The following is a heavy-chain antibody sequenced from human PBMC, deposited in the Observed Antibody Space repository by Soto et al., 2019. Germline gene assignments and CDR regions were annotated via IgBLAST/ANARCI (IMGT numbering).Heavy chain of an antibody. V-gene: IGHV3-48*01. Sequence: PGGFLRLSCAASGFTLSSYNMNWVRQAPGKGLEWVSFISGDNNNEYYADSVKGRFTISRDNAKNALYLRMNSLRAEDTAVYYCAKDWGYYGSGSSYFDYWGQGTLVNVSS. CDR2: ISGDNNNE. J-gene: IGHJ4*02. CDR3: AKDWGYYGSGSSYFDY. D-gene: IGHD3-10*01. CDR1: GFTLSSYN.